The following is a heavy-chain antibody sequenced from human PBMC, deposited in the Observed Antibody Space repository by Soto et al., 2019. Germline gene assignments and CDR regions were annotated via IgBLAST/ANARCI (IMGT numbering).Heavy chain of an antibody. Sequence: PGGSLRLSCKASGYTFTSYAMHWVRQAPGQRLEWMGWINAGNGNTKYSQKFQGRVTITRDTSASTAYMELSSLRSEDTAVYYCAREPYYYDKRRGDYYYYYGMDVWGQGTTVTVSS. CDR3: AREPYYYDKRRGDYYYYYGMDV. J-gene: IGHJ6*02. CDR2: INAGNGNT. V-gene: IGHV1-3*01. D-gene: IGHD3-22*01. CDR1: GYTFTSYA.